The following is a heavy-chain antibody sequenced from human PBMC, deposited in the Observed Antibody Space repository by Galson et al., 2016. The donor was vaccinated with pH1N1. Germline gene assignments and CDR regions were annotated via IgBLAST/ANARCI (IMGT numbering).Heavy chain of an antibody. V-gene: IGHV3-74*01. Sequence: SLRLSCAASGFTFSSYWMHWVRQAPGKGLVWVSRINSDGSSTSCADSVKGRFTISRDNAKNTLYLQMHSLRAEDTAVYYCARNFGLSGSGRHFDFWGQGTLVTVSS. J-gene: IGHJ4*02. CDR3: ARNFGLSGSGRHFDF. D-gene: IGHD3-16*01. CDR2: INSDGSST. CDR1: GFTFSSYW.